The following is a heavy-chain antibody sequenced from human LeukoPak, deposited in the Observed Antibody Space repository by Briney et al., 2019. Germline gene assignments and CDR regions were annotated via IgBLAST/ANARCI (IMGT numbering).Heavy chain of an antibody. CDR1: GFSFSTYW. J-gene: IGHJ4*02. Sequence: GGSLRLSCAASGFSFSTYWMHWVRQAPGKGLVWVSRINSDGSSTGYADSVKGRFTISRDNSKNTLYLQMSSLRPEDTAVYYCVASPDIVAPFDYWGQGTLVTVSS. V-gene: IGHV3-74*01. CDR2: INSDGSST. CDR3: VASPDIVAPFDY. D-gene: IGHD5-12*01.